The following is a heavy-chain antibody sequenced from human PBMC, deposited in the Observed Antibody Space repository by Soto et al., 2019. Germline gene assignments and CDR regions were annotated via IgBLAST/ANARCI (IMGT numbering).Heavy chain of an antibody. Sequence: EVHLVESGGGLVKPGGSLRLSCAASGFAFSNYNMNWVRQAPGKGLEWVSSISSSSTFKNYADSVKGRFTISRDNGNNSVYLQMNGLRAEDAGVYYCARDPPLSMIVVVGVDDFWGQGTLVTVSS. D-gene: IGHD3-22*01. CDR2: ISSSSTFK. CDR3: ARDPPLSMIVVVGVDDF. CDR1: GFAFSNYN. V-gene: IGHV3-21*01. J-gene: IGHJ4*02.